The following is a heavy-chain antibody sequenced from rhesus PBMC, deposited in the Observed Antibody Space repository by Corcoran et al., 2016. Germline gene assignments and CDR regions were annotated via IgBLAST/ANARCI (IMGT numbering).Heavy chain of an antibody. CDR1: GGSISSSY. Sequence: QLQLQESGPGLVKPSETLSVTCAVSGGSISSSYWSWIRQAPGKGLELIGYIYGSGSSTHHNPSLKSRVTLSVDTSKNQRSLKLSSVSTADTAGYYCARAAGYSYSYFDYWGQGVLVTVSS. D-gene: IGHD5-12*01. J-gene: IGHJ4*01. CDR2: IYGSGSST. CDR3: ARAAGYSYSYFDY. V-gene: IGHV4-169*01.